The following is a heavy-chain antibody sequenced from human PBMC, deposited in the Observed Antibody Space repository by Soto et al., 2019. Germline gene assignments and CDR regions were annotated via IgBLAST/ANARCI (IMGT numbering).Heavy chain of an antibody. J-gene: IGHJ5*02. D-gene: IGHD4-17*01. CDR1: VFSIDDFA. V-gene: IGHV3-9*01. Sequence: PVGSLRLSCASSVFSIDDFAMHCVRQSPGKCLEWVSSISWDSGKIGYADSVTGRFSVSRDNAKNSLFLQMSSLKPEDTAFYFCAKDNPGRYGDYEYTWFEPWGQGTLVNVSS. CDR3: AKDNPGRYGDYEYTWFEP. CDR2: ISWDSGKI.